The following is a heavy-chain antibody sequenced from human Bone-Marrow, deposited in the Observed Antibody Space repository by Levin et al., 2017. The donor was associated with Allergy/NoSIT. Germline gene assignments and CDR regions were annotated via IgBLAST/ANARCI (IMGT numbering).Heavy chain of an antibody. D-gene: IGHD2-2*01. CDR1: GFTFSSYA. Sequence: GGSLRLSCAASGFTFSSYAMSWVRQAPGKGLEWVSAISGSGGSTYYADSVKGRFTISRDNSKNTLYLQMKSLRAEDTAVYYCAKERCSSTSCTEILDYWGQGTLVTVSS. J-gene: IGHJ4*02. V-gene: IGHV3-23*01. CDR3: AKERCSSTSCTEILDY. CDR2: ISGSGGST.